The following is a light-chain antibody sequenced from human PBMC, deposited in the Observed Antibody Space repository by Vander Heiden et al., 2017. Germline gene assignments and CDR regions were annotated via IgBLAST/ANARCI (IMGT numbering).Light chain of an antibody. Sequence: QSVLTQPPSVSGAPGQRVPISCTGSSSNIGAGYDVHWYQQLPGTAPKLLIYADSNRPSGVPDRFSGSKSGTSASLAITGLQAEDEADFYCQSYDSSLSGWLFGGGTQLTVL. CDR1: SSNIGAGYD. CDR2: ADS. J-gene: IGLJ3*02. CDR3: QSYDSSLSGWL. V-gene: IGLV1-40*01.